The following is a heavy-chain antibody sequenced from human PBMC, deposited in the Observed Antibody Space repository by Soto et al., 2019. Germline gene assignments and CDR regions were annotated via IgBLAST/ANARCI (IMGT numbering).Heavy chain of an antibody. CDR2: ISGSGGST. Sequence: GGSLRLSCAASGFTFSSYAMSWVRQAPGKGLEWVSAISGSGGSTYYADSVKGRFTISRDNSKNTLYLQMNSLRAEDTAVYYCARATTVTFYYFDYWGQGTLVTVSS. CDR1: GFTFSSYA. J-gene: IGHJ4*02. D-gene: IGHD4-17*01. V-gene: IGHV3-23*01. CDR3: ARATTVTFYYFDY.